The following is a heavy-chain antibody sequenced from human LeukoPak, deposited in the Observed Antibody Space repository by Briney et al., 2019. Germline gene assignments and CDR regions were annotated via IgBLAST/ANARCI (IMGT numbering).Heavy chain of an antibody. CDR3: AVLEDTLFEDY. Sequence: ASVKVSCKASGYTFTSYGISWVRQAPGQGLEWMGWISAYNGNTNYAQKLQGRVTITTDTSPSTAYMELRSLRSDDTAVYYCAVLEDTLFEDYWGQGTLVTVSS. D-gene: IGHD2-15*01. J-gene: IGHJ4*02. CDR1: GYTFTSYG. CDR2: ISAYNGNT. V-gene: IGHV1-18*01.